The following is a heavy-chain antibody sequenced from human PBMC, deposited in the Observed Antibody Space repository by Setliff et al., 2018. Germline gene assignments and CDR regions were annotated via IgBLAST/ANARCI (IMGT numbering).Heavy chain of an antibody. D-gene: IGHD2-2*01. CDR3: ARFGGSCSSSSCYASDL. V-gene: IGHV1-2*02. CDR1: GYTFTGYY. Sequence: ASVKVSCKASGYTFTGYYVHWVRQAPGQGLEWMGWINPNSGGTNYAQRFQGRVTMTRDTSISTAYMELSRLRSDDTAVYYCARFGGSCSSSSCYASDLWGQGTMVTVSS. CDR2: INPNSGGT. J-gene: IGHJ3*01.